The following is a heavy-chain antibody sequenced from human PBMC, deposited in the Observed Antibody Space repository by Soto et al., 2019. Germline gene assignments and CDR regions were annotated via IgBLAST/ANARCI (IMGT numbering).Heavy chain of an antibody. Sequence: PGGSLRLSCAASGFTFSSYAMSWVRQAPGKGLEWVSAISGSGGSTYYADSVKGRFTISRDNSKNTLYLQMNSLRAEDTAVYYCASMLSPYYYGSGTDYYGMDVWGQGTTVTVSS. J-gene: IGHJ6*02. D-gene: IGHD3-10*01. V-gene: IGHV3-23*01. CDR3: ASMLSPYYYGSGTDYYGMDV. CDR2: ISGSGGST. CDR1: GFTFSSYA.